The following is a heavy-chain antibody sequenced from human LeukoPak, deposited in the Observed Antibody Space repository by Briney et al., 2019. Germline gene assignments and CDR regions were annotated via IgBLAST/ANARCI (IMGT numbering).Heavy chain of an antibody. CDR2: FTNSGRST. J-gene: IGHJ4*02. V-gene: IGHV3-23*01. CDR3: AKSGSLYDY. CDR1: GFTFSTYD. D-gene: IGHD5-12*01. Sequence: GGSLRLSCTGSGFTFSTYDMSWVRQAPGKGLEWVSTFTNSGRSTYYADSVRGRFTISRDRSKNTLYLQMNSLRAEDTAVYYCAKSGSLYDYWGQGTLVTVSS.